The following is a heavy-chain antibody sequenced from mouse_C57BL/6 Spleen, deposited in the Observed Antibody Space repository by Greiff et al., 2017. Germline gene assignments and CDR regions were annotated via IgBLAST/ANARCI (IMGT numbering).Heavy chain of an antibody. D-gene: IGHD4-1*01. CDR3: ASQLLTGTGWYFDV. CDR1: GFTFSSYG. V-gene: IGHV5-6*01. CDR2: ISSGGSYT. J-gene: IGHJ1*03. Sequence: EVMLVESGGDLVKPGGSLKLSCAASGFTFSSYGMSWVRQTPDKRLEWVATISSGGSYTYYPDSVKGRFTISRDNAKNTLYLGMSRLKSEDTAMYYCASQLLTGTGWYFDVWGTGTTVTVSS.